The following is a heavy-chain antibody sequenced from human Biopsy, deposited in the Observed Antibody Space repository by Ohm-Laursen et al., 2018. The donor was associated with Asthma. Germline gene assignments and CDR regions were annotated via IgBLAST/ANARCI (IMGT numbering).Heavy chain of an antibody. CDR1: GDSINSGGYS. V-gene: IGHV4-31*11. Sequence: TLPLTCAVSGDSINSGGYSRDRGRQHPGKGPGWVGFIYYNGSTYYNPALKSRVSISIDTSKNQFSLKLSSVTAADTAVYYCARAQDYYDSRGYYRSFDYWGQGTLVTVSS. D-gene: IGHD3-22*01. CDR2: IYYNGST. J-gene: IGHJ4*02. CDR3: ARAQDYYDSRGYYRSFDY.